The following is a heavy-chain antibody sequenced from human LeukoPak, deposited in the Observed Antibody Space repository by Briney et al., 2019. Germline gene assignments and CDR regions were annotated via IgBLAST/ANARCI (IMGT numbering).Heavy chain of an antibody. CDR2: INPSGGST. CDR1: GYTFTSYY. J-gene: IGHJ3*02. D-gene: IGHD2-2*02. V-gene: IGHV1-46*01. Sequence: ASVKVSCKASGYTFTSYYMHWVRQAPGQGLEWMGIINPSGGSTSYAQKFQGRLTMTRDTSISTAYMELSSLRSEDTAVYYCARDRDCSSTSCYNAFDIWGQGTMVTVSS. CDR3: ARDRDCSSTSCYNAFDI.